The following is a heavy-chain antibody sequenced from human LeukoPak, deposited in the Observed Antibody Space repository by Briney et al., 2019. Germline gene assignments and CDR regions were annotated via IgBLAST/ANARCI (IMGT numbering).Heavy chain of an antibody. D-gene: IGHD3-10*01. V-gene: IGHV4-4*07. Sequence: TSETLSLTCTVSGGSISSYYWSWIRQPAGKGLEWIGRIYTSGSTNYNPSLKSRVTMSVDTSKNQFSLKLSSVTAADTAVYYCARGGLWFGELSNWFDPWGQGTLVTVSS. J-gene: IGHJ5*02. CDR2: IYTSGST. CDR1: GGSISSYY. CDR3: ARGGLWFGELSNWFDP.